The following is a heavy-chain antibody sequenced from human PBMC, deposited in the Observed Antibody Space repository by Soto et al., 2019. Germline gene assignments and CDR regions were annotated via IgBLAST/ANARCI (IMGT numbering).Heavy chain of an antibody. J-gene: IGHJ4*02. D-gene: IGHD6-13*01. CDR3: AALPTAAASLDC. Sequence: QVQLVQSGAEVKKPGSSVKVSCKASGGTISSYPISWVRQAPGQGLEWMGRIIPIIGIANYAQKFQGRVTTTAAKSTSTAYMELSSLRSADTSVYYSAALPTAAASLDCWGQGTLVTVSS. CDR1: GGTISSYP. V-gene: IGHV1-69*02. CDR2: IIPIIGIA.